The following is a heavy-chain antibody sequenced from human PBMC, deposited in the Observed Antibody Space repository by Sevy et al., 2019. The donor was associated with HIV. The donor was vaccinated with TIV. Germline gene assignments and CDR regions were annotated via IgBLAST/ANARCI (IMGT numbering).Heavy chain of an antibody. Sequence: GGSLRLSCAASGFTFSSYAMHWVRQAPGKGLEWVAVISYDGSNKYYADSVKGRFTISRDNSKNTLYLQMNSLRAEDTAVYYCAREGQWLLFDYWGQGTLVTVSS. CDR1: GFTFSSYA. J-gene: IGHJ4*02. CDR2: ISYDGSNK. V-gene: IGHV3-30*04. D-gene: IGHD3-22*01. CDR3: AREGQWLLFDY.